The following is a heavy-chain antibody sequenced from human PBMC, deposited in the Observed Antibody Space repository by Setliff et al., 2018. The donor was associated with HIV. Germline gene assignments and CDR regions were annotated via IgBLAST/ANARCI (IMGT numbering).Heavy chain of an antibody. CDR1: GFTFSSYA. CDR3: NTVRTRYSSTWF. J-gene: IGHJ4*02. D-gene: IGHD6-13*01. V-gene: IGHV3-73*01. Sequence: PGGSLRLSCAASGFTFSSYAMNWVRQAPGKGLEWVGHIRSKANNYATAYAASVKGRFTISRDDSKSTLYLQMNSLKPEDSAVYYCNTVRTRYSSTWFWGQGTLVTVSS. CDR2: IRSKANNYAT.